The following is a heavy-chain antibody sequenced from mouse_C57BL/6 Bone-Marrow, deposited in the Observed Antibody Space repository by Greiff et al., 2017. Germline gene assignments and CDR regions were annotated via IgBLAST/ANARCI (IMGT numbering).Heavy chain of an antibody. V-gene: IGHV3-6*01. J-gene: IGHJ4*01. CDR1: GYSITSGYY. D-gene: IGHD2-2*01. CDR2: ISYDGSN. CDR3: ARGGYDHAMDY. Sequence: EVKLVESGPGLVKPSQSLSLTCSVTGYSITSGYYWNWIRQFPGNKLEWMGYISYDGSNNYNPSLKNRISITRDTSKNQFFLKLNSVTTEDTATYYCARGGYDHAMDYWGQGTSVTVSS.